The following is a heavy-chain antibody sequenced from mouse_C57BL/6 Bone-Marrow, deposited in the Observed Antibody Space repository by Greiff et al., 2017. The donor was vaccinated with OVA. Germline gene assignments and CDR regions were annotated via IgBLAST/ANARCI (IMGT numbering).Heavy chain of an antibody. D-gene: IGHD2-12*01. J-gene: IGHJ2*01. CDR1: GFTFSSYA. Sequence: EVQLVESGGGLVKPGGSLKLSCAASGFTFSSYAMSWVRQTPEKRLEWVATISDGGSYTYYPDNVKGRFTISRDNAKNNLYLQMSHLKSEDTAMYYCARVHDAPYYFDYWGQGTTLTVSS. CDR3: ARVHDAPYYFDY. V-gene: IGHV5-4*01. CDR2: ISDGGSYT.